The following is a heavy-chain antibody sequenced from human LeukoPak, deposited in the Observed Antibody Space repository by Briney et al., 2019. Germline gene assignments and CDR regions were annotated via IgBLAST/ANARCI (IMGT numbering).Heavy chain of an antibody. D-gene: IGHD4-17*01. Sequence: GGSLRLSCAASGFTFDDYAMHWVRQAPGKGLEWVSGISWNSGSIGYADSVKGRFTISRDSAKNSLYLQMNSLRAEDTALYYCAKGEYGDYNLNWFDPWGQGTLVTVSS. CDR1: GFTFDDYA. V-gene: IGHV3-9*01. CDR3: AKGEYGDYNLNWFDP. CDR2: ISWNSGSI. J-gene: IGHJ5*02.